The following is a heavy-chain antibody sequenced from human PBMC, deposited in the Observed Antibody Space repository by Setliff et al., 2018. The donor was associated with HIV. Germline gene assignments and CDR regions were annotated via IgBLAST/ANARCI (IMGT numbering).Heavy chain of an antibody. J-gene: IGHJ4*02. D-gene: IGHD3-22*01. V-gene: IGHV1-18*01. CDR1: GYTFNNYG. Sequence: ASVKVSCKASGYTFNNYGISWVRQAPGQGLEWMGWISTYNGNTNYAQKFQGRVTLTTDTSTNTAYMELRGLKSDDTAMYYCAHCMVSEWGVSRGYPFDYWGQGTLVTVSS. CDR2: ISTYNGNT. CDR3: AHCMVSEWGVSRGYPFDY.